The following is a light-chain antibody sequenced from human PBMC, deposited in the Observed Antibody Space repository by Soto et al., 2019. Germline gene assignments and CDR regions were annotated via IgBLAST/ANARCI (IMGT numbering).Light chain of an antibody. CDR3: SSYAGSNNLV. V-gene: IGLV2-8*01. CDR2: EVS. Sequence: QSVLTQPPSASGSPGQSVTISCTGTSSDVGAYKYVSWYQQHPGKAPKVMIYEVSERPSGVPDRFSGSKSGNTASLTVSGLQAEDEADYYCSSYAGSNNLVFGGGTKLTVL. CDR1: SSDVGAYKY. J-gene: IGLJ3*02.